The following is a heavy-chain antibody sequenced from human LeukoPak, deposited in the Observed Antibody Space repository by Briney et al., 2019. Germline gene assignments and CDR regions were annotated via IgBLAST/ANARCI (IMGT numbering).Heavy chain of an antibody. CDR1: GFTFSSYW. V-gene: IGHV3-74*01. CDR3: AMTGYSSSWYAVNDAFDI. J-gene: IGHJ3*02. Sequence: GGSLRLSCAASGFTFSSYWMHWVRQAPGKGLVWVSRINSDGSSTSYADSVKGRFTNSRDNAKNTLYLQMNSLRAEDTAVYYCAMTGYSSSWYAVNDAFDIWGQGTMVTVSS. CDR2: INSDGSST. D-gene: IGHD6-13*01.